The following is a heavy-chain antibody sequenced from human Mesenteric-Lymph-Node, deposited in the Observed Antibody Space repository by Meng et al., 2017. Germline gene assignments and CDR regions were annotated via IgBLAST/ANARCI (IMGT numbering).Heavy chain of an antibody. CDR2: IYHSGST. Sequence: SETLSLTCAVSGYSISSGYYWGWIRQPPGKGLEWIGSIYHSGSTYYNPSLKSRVAISVDTSKNQFSLKLSSVTAADTAVYYCARFEPMIVVARDAFDIWGQGTMVTVSS. D-gene: IGHD3-22*01. V-gene: IGHV4-38-2*01. J-gene: IGHJ3*02. CDR1: GYSISSGYY. CDR3: ARFEPMIVVARDAFDI.